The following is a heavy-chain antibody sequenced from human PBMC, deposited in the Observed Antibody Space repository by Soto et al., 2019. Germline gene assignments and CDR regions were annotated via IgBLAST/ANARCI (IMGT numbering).Heavy chain of an antibody. Sequence: GGSLRLSCTASGFTLSSHLMHCVRQVPGKERVWFSRISKDGTTTDFADSVKGRFGISRESAKNTVFLQMDSLRPEDMGVYYCVRGLAGRRNGIDIWGQGTMVTVSS. D-gene: IGHD6-19*01. J-gene: IGHJ3*02. CDR1: GFTLSSHL. CDR3: VRGLAGRRNGIDI. V-gene: IGHV3-74*01. CDR2: ISKDGTTT.